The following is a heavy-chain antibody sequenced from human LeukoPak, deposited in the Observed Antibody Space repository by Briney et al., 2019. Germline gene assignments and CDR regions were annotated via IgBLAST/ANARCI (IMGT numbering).Heavy chain of an antibody. D-gene: IGHD3-10*01. V-gene: IGHV4-39*07. CDR3: ARGGYYGSGNDFRFDP. CDR2: IYYSGST. Sequence: PSETLCLTCTVSGGSISSSSYYWGWIRQPPGKGLEWIGSIYYSGSTYYNPSLKSRVTISVDTSKNQFSLKLSSVTAADTAVYYCARGGYYGSGNDFRFDPWGQGTLVTVSS. J-gene: IGHJ5*02. CDR1: GGSISSSSYY.